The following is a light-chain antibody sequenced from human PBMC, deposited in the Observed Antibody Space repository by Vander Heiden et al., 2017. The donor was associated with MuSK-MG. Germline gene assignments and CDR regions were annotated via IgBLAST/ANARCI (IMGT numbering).Light chain of an antibody. V-gene: IGLV3-21*02. CDR3: QVWDSASDLWV. CDR2: DDS. J-gene: IGLJ3*02. Sequence: SYVLTQPPSVSVAPGQTARITCGGDRIGSRGVHWYQQKPGQAPVVVVHDDSDRPSGIPERFSGSNSGNTATLTISRVEAGDEADYFCQVWDSASDLWVFGGGTKLTVL. CDR1: RIGSRG.